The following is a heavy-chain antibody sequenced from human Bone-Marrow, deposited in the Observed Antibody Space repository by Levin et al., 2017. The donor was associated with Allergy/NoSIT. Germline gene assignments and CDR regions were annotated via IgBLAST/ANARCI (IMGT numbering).Heavy chain of an antibody. Sequence: PSETLSLTCNVSGASVSSGRHYWTWIRQPPGKGLEWIGYIFYSGSTEYNPSLKRRVTISLDRSNNQFSLRLNSVTAADTAMYYCVRGEYCGGDCYWFFDLWGRGTPVAVSS. CDR3: VRGEYCGGDCYWFFDL. D-gene: IGHD2-21*02. CDR1: GASVSSGRHY. V-gene: IGHV4-61*01. J-gene: IGHJ2*01. CDR2: IFYSGST.